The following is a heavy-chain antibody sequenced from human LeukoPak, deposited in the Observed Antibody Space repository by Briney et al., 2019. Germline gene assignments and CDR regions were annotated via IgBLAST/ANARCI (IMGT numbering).Heavy chain of an antibody. J-gene: IGHJ4*02. CDR1: GFTFSSYA. Sequence: PGGSLRLSCAASGFTFSSYAMSWVRQAPGKGLEWVSAISGSGGSTYYADSVKGRFTISRDNSKNTLYLQMNSLRAEDTAVYYCAKEPLGYCSGGSCRDPPGYWSQGTLVTVSS. CDR2: ISGSGGST. V-gene: IGHV3-23*01. D-gene: IGHD2-15*01. CDR3: AKEPLGYCSGGSCRDPPGY.